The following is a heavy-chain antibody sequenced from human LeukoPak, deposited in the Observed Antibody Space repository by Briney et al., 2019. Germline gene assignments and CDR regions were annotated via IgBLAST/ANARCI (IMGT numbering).Heavy chain of an antibody. J-gene: IGHJ5*02. CDR3: ARDRVLRYFDSTPARWFDP. Sequence: GGSLRLSCAASGFTFSSYGMHWVRQAPGKGLEWVAVIWYDGSNKYHADSVKGRFTISRDNSKNTLYLQMNSLRAEDTAVYYCARDRVLRYFDSTPARWFDPWGQGTLVTVSS. CDR2: IWYDGSNK. V-gene: IGHV3-33*01. D-gene: IGHD3-9*01. CDR1: GFTFSSYG.